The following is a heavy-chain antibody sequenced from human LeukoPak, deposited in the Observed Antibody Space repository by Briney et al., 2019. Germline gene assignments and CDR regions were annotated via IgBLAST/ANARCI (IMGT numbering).Heavy chain of an antibody. V-gene: IGHV4-38-2*01. D-gene: IGHD3-22*01. CDR3: ARQDHYCDSSGYSAWDAFDI. Sequence: SETLSLTCAVSGYSISSGYYWGWIRQPPGKGLEWIGSIYHSGSTYYNPSLKSRVTISVDTSKNQFSLKLSSVTAADTAVYYCARQDHYCDSSGYSAWDAFDIWGQGTMVTVSS. CDR2: IYHSGST. J-gene: IGHJ3*02. CDR1: GYSISSGYY.